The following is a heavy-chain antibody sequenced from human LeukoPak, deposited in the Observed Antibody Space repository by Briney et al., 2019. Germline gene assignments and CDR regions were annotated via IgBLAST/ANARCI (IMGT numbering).Heavy chain of an antibody. CDR2: IYTSGTT. J-gene: IGHJ4*02. CDR3: ARESYASSYLFDY. D-gene: IGHD6-6*01. V-gene: IGHV4-4*07. Sequence: SETLSLTCTVSGESISNYYWSWIRQPAGKGLEWIGRIYTSGTTNYNPSLKGRVTMSVDMSKNQFSLKVTSVTAADTAMYYCARESYASSYLFDYWGQGTLVTVSS. CDR1: GESISNYY.